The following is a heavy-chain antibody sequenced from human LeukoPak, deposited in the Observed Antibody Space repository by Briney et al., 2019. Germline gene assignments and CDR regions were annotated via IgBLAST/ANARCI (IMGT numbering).Heavy chain of an antibody. Sequence: GGSLRLSCAASGFTFSSYEMNWVRQAPGKGLEWVSFISNSGRTKYYADSVKGRFTISRDNAKNTLYLQMNSLRAEDTAVYYCARGFCSATSCYSRPDYWGQGTLVTVSS. J-gene: IGHJ4*02. CDR2: ISNSGRTK. D-gene: IGHD2-15*01. V-gene: IGHV3-48*03. CDR3: ARGFCSATSCYSRPDY. CDR1: GFTFSSYE.